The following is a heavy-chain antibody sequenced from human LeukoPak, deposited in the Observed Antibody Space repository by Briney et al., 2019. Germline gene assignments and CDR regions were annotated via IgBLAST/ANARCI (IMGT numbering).Heavy chain of an antibody. CDR2: ISWNSGSI. J-gene: IGHJ4*02. Sequence: GRSLRLSCAASGFTFDDYAMHWVRQAPGKGLEWVSGISWNSGSIGYADSVKGRFTISRDNAKNSLYLQMNSLRAEDTALYYCTKEADIVATTIGGGFDYWGQGTLVTVSS. CDR3: TKEADIVATTIGGGFDY. V-gene: IGHV3-9*01. D-gene: IGHD5-12*01. CDR1: GFTFDDYA.